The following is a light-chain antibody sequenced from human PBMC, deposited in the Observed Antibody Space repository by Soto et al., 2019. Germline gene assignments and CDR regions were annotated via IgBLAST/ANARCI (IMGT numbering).Light chain of an antibody. CDR3: QSYDSSLSGHYV. CDR1: SSNIGAGYD. V-gene: IGLV1-40*01. Sequence: LTQPPSVSGAPGQRVTISCTGSSSNIGAGYDVHWYQQLPGTAPKLLIYGNSNRPSGVPDRFSGSKSGTSASLAITGLQAEDEADYYCQSYDSSLSGHYVFGTGTKVTVL. CDR2: GNS. J-gene: IGLJ1*01.